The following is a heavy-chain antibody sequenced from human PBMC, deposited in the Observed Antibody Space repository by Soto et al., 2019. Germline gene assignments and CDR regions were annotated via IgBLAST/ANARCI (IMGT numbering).Heavy chain of an antibody. J-gene: IGHJ6*02. V-gene: IGHV5-51*01. D-gene: IGHD2-21*01. CDR2: IYPGDLDT. CDR1: EYKFIHEL. Sequence: PGDALKVSCMASEYKFIHELIRWVRQTTGTGLDWMGSIYPGDLDTIYSPAFQGQVTISVDRSIDTAYLQWNSLRASDTAIYFCARRGCGGRKRCYGLNVRGQMTTVPVS. CDR3: ARRGCGGRKRCYGLNV.